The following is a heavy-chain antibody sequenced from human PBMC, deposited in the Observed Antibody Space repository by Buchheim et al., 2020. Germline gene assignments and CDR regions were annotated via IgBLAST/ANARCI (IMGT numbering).Heavy chain of an antibody. J-gene: IGHJ3*02. D-gene: IGHD3-3*01. CDR1: GFTFSSYA. Sequence: QVQLVESGGGVVQPGRSLRLSCAASGFTFSSYAMHWVRQAPGKGLEWVAVISYDGSNKYYADSVKGRFTISRDNSKNTLYLQMNSLRAEDTAVYYCAREHYDWDAFDIWGQGT. CDR3: AREHYDWDAFDI. CDR2: ISYDGSNK. V-gene: IGHV3-30*04.